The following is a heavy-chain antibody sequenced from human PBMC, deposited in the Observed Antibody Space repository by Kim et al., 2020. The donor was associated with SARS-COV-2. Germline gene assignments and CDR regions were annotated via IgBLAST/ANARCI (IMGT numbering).Heavy chain of an antibody. D-gene: IGHD3-10*01. CDR3: AKDRRMGSGSVRGIWNWFDP. V-gene: IGHV3-30*18. CDR2: ISYDGSNK. CDR1: GFTFSSYS. Sequence: GGSLRLSCAASGFTFSSYSMHWVRQAPGKGLEWVSVISYDGSNKYYADSVKGRFTISRDNSKNTLYLQMNSLRAEDTAVYYCAKDRRMGSGSVRGIWNWFDPWGQGTLVTVSS. J-gene: IGHJ5*02.